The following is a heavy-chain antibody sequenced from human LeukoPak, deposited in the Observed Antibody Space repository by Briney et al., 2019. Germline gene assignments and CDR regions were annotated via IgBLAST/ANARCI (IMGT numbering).Heavy chain of an antibody. V-gene: IGHV1-18*01. D-gene: IGHD6-6*01. Sequence: ASVKVSCKASGYTFTSYGISWVRQAPGQGLEWMGWISAYNSNTNYAQKLQGRVTMTTDTSTSTAYMELRSLRSDDTAVYYCARDPRAEYSSSTRNWFDPWGQGTLVTVSS. CDR3: ARDPRAEYSSSTRNWFDP. CDR1: GYTFTSYG. CDR2: ISAYNSNT. J-gene: IGHJ5*02.